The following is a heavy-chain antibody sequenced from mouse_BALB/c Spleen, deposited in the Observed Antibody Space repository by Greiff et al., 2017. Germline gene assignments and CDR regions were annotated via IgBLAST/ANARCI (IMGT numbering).Heavy chain of an antibody. CDR3: AIGNSWFAY. J-gene: IGHJ3*01. Sequence: EVQVVESGGGLVQPGGSRKLSCAASGFTFSSFGMHWVRQAPEKGLEWVAYISSGSSTIYYADTVKGRFTISRDNPKNTLFLQMTSLRSEDTAMYYCAIGNSWFAYWGQGTLVTVSA. CDR1: GFTFSSFG. V-gene: IGHV5-17*02. D-gene: IGHD2-1*01. CDR2: ISSGSSTI.